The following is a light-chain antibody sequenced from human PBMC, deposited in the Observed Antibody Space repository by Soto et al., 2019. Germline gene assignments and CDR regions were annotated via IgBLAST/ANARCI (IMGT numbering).Light chain of an antibody. J-gene: IGKJ2*01. V-gene: IGKV4-1*01. Sequence: DIVMTQSPDSLTVSLGERATINCKSSQSVFYSSNNKNYLAWYQQKPGQPPKLLIYWASTRESGVPVRFSGIVSGTDFTLTISCLLAEDVAVYYWQQYYSTPYTFGHGTKLEIK. CDR1: QSVFYSSNNKNY. CDR3: QQYYSTPYT. CDR2: WAS.